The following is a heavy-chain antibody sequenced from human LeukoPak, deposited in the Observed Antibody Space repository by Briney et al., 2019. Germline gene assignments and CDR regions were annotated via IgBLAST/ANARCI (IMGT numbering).Heavy chain of an antibody. D-gene: IGHD2-8*01. J-gene: IGHJ4*02. CDR2: IYHSGST. CDR1: GGSISSSNW. V-gene: IGHV4-4*02. Sequence: PSETLSLTCAVSGGSISSSNWWNWVRQPPGKGLEWIGEIYHSGSTNYNPSLKSRVTISVDKSKNQFSLKLSSVTAADTAIYYCARENKQGSMLDPYYFDYWGQGTLVTVSS. CDR3: ARENKQGSMLDPYYFDY.